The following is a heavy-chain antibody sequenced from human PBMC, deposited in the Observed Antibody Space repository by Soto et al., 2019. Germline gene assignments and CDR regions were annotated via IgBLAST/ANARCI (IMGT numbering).Heavy chain of an antibody. D-gene: IGHD2-15*01. V-gene: IGHV4-34*01. Sequence: SLTCAVYGGSFSGYYWSWIRQPPGKGLGWIGEINHSGSTNYNPSLKSRVTISVDTSKNQFSLKLSSVTAADTAVYYCARGLRGPWGQGTLVTVSS. J-gene: IGHJ5*02. CDR1: GGSFSGYY. CDR2: INHSGST. CDR3: ARGLRGP.